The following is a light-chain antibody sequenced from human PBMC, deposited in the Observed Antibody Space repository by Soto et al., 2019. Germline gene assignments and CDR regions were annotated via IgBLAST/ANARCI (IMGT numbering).Light chain of an antibody. CDR3: LQYSTWPRT. CDR2: GAS. Sequence: EIVMTQSPATRSFSPGEGAPLSGGAIQGVGNHLSWYQQKPGQAPRLLILGASTRAIGVPAIFSGSGSGTEFTLTISSLQSEDFAIYYCLQYSTWPRTFGQGTKVEIK. J-gene: IGKJ1*01. CDR1: QGVGNH. V-gene: IGKV3-15*01.